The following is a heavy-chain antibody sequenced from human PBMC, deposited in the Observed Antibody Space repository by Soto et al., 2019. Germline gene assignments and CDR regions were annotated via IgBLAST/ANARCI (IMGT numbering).Heavy chain of an antibody. CDR1: GGTFSSYA. D-gene: IGHD2-21*02. J-gene: IGHJ6*02. CDR3: VRGSGPCGGDCYPYYYYGMDV. CDR2: IIPIFGTA. V-gene: IGHV1-69*13. Sequence: ASVKVSCKASGGTFSSYAISWVRQAPGQGLEWMGGIIPIFGTANYAQKFQGRVTITADESTSTAYMELSSLRSEDTAVYYCVRGSGPCGGDCYPYYYYGMDVWGQGTTVTVSS.